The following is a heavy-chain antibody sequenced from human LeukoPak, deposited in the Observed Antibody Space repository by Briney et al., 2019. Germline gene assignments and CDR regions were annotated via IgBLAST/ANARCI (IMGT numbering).Heavy chain of an antibody. CDR3: ARGQIKLDY. J-gene: IGHJ4*02. CDR1: GLPVSTNH. Sequence: GGSLRLSCAASGLPVSTNHMTWVRQAPGKGLEWVPVIYSGGSTYYADSVKGRFTISRDNSKNTVYLQMNSLRPEDTAVFYCARGQIKLDYWGPGTLVTVSS. V-gene: IGHV3-66*02. CDR2: IYSGGST.